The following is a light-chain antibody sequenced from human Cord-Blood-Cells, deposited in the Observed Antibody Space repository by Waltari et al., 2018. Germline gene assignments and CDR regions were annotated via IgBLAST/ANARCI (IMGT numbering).Light chain of an antibody. V-gene: IGKV4-1*01. CDR1: QSVLYSSNNKNY. CDR3: QQYYSTPFT. CDR2: WAS. J-gene: IGKJ3*01. Sequence: DIVMNQSPDSLAVSLGERATINCKSSQSVLYSSNNKNYLAWYQQKPGQPPKLLIYWASTQESGVPDRFSGSGSGTDFTLTISSLQAEDVAVYYCQQYYSTPFTFGPGTKVDIK.